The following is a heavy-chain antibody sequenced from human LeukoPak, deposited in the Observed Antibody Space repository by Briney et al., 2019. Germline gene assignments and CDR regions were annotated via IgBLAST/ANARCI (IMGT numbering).Heavy chain of an antibody. CDR1: GFTFSSYA. D-gene: IGHD6-6*01. V-gene: IGHV3-64*01. CDR2: ISSNGGNT. J-gene: IGHJ4*02. Sequence: GGSLRLSCAASGFTFSSYAMHWVRQAPGKGLEYVSAISSNGGNTYYANSVKGRFTISRDNSKNTLYLQMGSLRAEDMAVYYCARGGEYSSSSLWYWGQGTLVTVSS. CDR3: ARGGEYSSSSLWY.